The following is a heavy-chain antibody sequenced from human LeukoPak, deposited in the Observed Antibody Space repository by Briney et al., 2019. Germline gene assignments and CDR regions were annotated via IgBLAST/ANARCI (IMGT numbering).Heavy chain of an antibody. CDR3: ARHLPGWYYFDY. D-gene: IGHD6-19*01. J-gene: IGHJ4*02. V-gene: IGHV4-39*01. CDR1: GVSISSSSSY. CDR2: VYYSGNT. Sequence: SETLSLTCTVSGVSISSSSSYWGWIRQPPGKGLEWVGSVYYSGNTYYNPSLESRVTVSVDTSKNQFSLKLSSVTAADTAVYYCARHLPGWYYFDYWGQGTRVTVSS.